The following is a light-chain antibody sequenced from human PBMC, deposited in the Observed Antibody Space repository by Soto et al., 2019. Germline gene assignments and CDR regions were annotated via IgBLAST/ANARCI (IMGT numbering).Light chain of an antibody. CDR3: XXRXXWPPTWT. Sequence: EIVLTQSPATLSLSPGERATLSCRASQSVSSYLAWYQQKPGQAPRLLIYDASNRATGIPARFSGSGSGTDFTLTISSLEPEDFAVXYCXXRXXWPPTWTXXQGTKVEIK. J-gene: IGKJ1*01. V-gene: IGKV3-11*01. CDR2: DAS. CDR1: QSVSSY.